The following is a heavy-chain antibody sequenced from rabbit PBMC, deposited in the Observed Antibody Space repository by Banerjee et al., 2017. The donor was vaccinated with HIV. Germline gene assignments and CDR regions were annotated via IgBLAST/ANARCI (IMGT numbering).Heavy chain of an antibody. CDR2: IYTDSSGST. CDR3: ARGLIDVLDFTYGYAGYVYATEYVFNL. D-gene: IGHD6-1*01. CDR1: GFSFSSYYY. V-gene: IGHV1S40*01. Sequence: QSLEESGGGLVKPGGTLTLTCTASGFSFSSYYYMCWVRQAPGKGLEWIGCIYTDSSGSTYYASWAKGRFTISKTSSTTVTLQMTSLTAADTATYFCARGLIDVLDFTYGYAGYVYATEYVFNLWGPGTLVTVS. J-gene: IGHJ4*01.